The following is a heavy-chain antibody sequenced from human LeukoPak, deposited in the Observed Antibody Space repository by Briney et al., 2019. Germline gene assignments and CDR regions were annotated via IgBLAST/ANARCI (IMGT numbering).Heavy chain of an antibody. CDR2: IRSKANSYAT. Sequence: GGSLRLSCAASGFTFSGSAMPWVRQASGKGLEWVGRIRSKANSYATAYAASVKGRFTISRDDSKNTAYLQMNSLKAEDTAVYYCTRKLDIVVVVAATPDAYYYGMDVWGQGTTVTVSS. CDR1: GFTFSGSA. D-gene: IGHD2-15*01. CDR3: TRKLDIVVVVAATPDAYYYGMDV. V-gene: IGHV3-73*01. J-gene: IGHJ6*02.